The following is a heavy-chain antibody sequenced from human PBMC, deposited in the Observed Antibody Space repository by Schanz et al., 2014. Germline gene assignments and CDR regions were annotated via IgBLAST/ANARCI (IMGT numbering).Heavy chain of an antibody. Sequence: QVQLVESGGGVVQPGRSLRLSCAASGFSFSTYAMHWVRQAPGKGLRCVAVIYYDGGLRFFADSVRGRVTISRDNSNNMVYLQMNSLRAEDTAIYYCTKWANEGGGGYCHFDLWGQGTLVTVSS. V-gene: IGHV3-30*04. CDR2: IYYDGGLR. CDR1: GFSFSTYA. J-gene: IGHJ4*02. CDR3: TKWANEGGGGYCHFDL. D-gene: IGHD2-21*01.